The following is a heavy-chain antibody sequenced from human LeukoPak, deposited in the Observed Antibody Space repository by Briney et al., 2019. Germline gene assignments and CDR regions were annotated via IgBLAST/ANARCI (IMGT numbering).Heavy chain of an antibody. D-gene: IGHD4-17*01. V-gene: IGHV1-2*02. CDR2: INPNSGGT. J-gene: IGHJ4*02. CDR3: ARGYGDYLLDY. Sequence: ASVKVSCKASGYTFTGYCMHWVRQAPGQGLEWMGWINPNSGGTNYAQKFQGRVTMTRDMSTSTVYMELSSLRSEDTAVYYCARGYGDYLLDYWGQGTLVTVSS. CDR1: GYTFTGYC.